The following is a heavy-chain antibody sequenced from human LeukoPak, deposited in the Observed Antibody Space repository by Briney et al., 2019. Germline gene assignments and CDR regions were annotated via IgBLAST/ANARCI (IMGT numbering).Heavy chain of an antibody. CDR3: ARGVGSSESNWFDP. D-gene: IGHD1-26*01. CDR1: GGSISSGSYY. J-gene: IGHJ5*02. Sequence: SQTLSLTCTVSGGSISSGSYYWSWIRQPAGEGLEWIGRIYPSGSTNYNPSLKSRVTISVDRSKNQFSLMLRSVTAADTAVYYCARGVGSSESNWFDPWGQGTLATVSS. V-gene: IGHV4-61*02. CDR2: IYPSGST.